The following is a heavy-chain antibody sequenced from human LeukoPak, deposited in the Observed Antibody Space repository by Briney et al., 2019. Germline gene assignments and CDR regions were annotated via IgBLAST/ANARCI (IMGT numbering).Heavy chain of an antibody. CDR2: ISISSTYV. CDR1: GFTFSTYS. Sequence: GESLRLSCTASGFTFSTYSMSWDRQAPGKGLEWVSYISISSTYVYYADSVKDRFTVSRDNAKNSLVLQMNSLRAEDTAVYYCARGVSGATALDFWGQGTLVTVSS. V-gene: IGHV3-21*01. D-gene: IGHD4/OR15-4a*01. CDR3: ARGVSGATALDF. J-gene: IGHJ4*02.